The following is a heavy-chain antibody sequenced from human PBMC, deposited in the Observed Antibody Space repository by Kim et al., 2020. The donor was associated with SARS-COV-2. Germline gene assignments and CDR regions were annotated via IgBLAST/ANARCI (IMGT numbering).Heavy chain of an antibody. CDR1: GGSISSSNW. J-gene: IGHJ4*02. V-gene: IGHV4-4*02. CDR3: ARDSSSGGFDY. CDR2: IYHSGST. Sequence: SETLSLTCAVSGGSISSSNWWSWVHQPPGKGLEWIGEIYHSGSTNYNPSLKSRVTISADKSKNQFSLKLSSVTAADTAVYYCARDSSSGGFDYWGQGTLVTVSS. D-gene: IGHD6-6*01.